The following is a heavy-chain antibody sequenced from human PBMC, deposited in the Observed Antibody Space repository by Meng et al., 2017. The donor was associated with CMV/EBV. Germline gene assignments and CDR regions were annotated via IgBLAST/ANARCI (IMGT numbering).Heavy chain of an antibody. CDR3: AKDRITIFGVNWFDP. Sequence: SGFTFSSYGMQWVRQAPGKGLEWVAVISYDGSNKYYADSVKGRFTISRDNSKNTLYLQMNSLRAEDTAVYYCAKDRITIFGVNWFDPWGQGTLVTVSS. V-gene: IGHV3-30*18. D-gene: IGHD3-3*01. J-gene: IGHJ5*02. CDR2: ISYDGSNK. CDR1: GFTFSSYG.